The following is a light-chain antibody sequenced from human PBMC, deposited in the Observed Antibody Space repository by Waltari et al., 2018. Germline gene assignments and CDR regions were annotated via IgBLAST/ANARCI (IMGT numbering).Light chain of an antibody. CDR3: QVWDSSSDHPVV. J-gene: IGLJ2*01. CDR1: NIGSTS. CDR2: DDS. Sequence: SYVLTQPPSVSVAPGKKARLTCGGNNIGSTSVPWYQQKPGQAPVLVVYDDSDRPSGIPERFSGSNSGNTATLTISRVEAGDEADYYCQVWDSSSDHPVVFGGGTKLTVL. V-gene: IGLV3-21*03.